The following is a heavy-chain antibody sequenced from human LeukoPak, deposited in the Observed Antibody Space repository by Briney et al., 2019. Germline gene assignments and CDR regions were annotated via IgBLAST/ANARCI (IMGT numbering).Heavy chain of an antibody. J-gene: IGHJ4*02. V-gene: IGHV4-4*02. D-gene: IGHD3-22*01. CDR1: GDSINSLDL. CDR3: AGLVGRYSSGLYYYYFDY. Sequence: PSGTLSLTGTVSGDSINSLDLWSWDRQPPGKGLGWIGEMYLSGTTHSNPSVKSRVTISIDKSKNQFFLNLSSVTAADTAVYYCAGLVGRYSSGLYYYYFDYWGQGTLVTVSS. CDR2: MYLSGTT.